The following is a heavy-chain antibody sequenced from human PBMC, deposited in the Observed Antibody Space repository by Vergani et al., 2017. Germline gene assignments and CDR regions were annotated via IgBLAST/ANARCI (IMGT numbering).Heavy chain of an antibody. CDR1: GFTFSSYA. Sequence: EVQLVESGGGLVKPGGSLRLSCAASGFTFSSYAMSWVRQAPGKGLEWVSAISGSGGSTYYADSVKGRFTISRDNSKNTLYLQMNSLRAEDTAVYYCAKCRYNVLLWFGEFEAFDIWGQGTMVTVSS. D-gene: IGHD3-10*01. J-gene: IGHJ3*02. CDR2: ISGSGGST. V-gene: IGHV3-23*04. CDR3: AKCRYNVLLWFGEFEAFDI.